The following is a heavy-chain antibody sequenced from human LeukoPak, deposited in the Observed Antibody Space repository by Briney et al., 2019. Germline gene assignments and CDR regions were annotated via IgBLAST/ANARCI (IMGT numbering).Heavy chain of an antibody. D-gene: IGHD6-6*01. V-gene: IGHV4-59*12. CDR1: GASFSTYY. CDR3: ARDGRGSTSLDN. CDR2: MYYSGST. Sequence: SETLSLTCTVSGASFSTYYWSWIRQPPGKGLEWIGYMYYSGSTNYSPSLKSRVTISVDTSKNQFSLKLSSVTAADTAVYYCARDGRGSTSLDNWGQGILVTVSS. J-gene: IGHJ4*02.